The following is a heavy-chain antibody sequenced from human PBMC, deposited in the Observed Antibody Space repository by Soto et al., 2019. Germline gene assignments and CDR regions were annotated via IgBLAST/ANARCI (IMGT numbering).Heavy chain of an antibody. CDR1: CASITTYD. D-gene: IGHD6-19*01. Sequence: SESLSLTCDVSCASITTYDWSWIRQAPGKGLEWIGNVYHTGSTDYNSSLRSRVTISVDTSKNQFSLNMNSVTAADTAVYYCARRLFGSGWTLDSWGQGALVTVSS. CDR3: ARRLFGSGWTLDS. V-gene: IGHV4-59*13. CDR2: VYHTGST. J-gene: IGHJ4*02.